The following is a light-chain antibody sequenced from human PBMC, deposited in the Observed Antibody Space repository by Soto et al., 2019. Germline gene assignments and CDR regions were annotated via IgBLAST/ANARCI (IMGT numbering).Light chain of an antibody. Sequence: QPASVSGSPGQSITISCTGTSSDGGSYNLVSWYQQNPGKAPKLMIYEGSKRPSGISNRFSGSKSGNTASLTISGLQAEDEADYYCCSYAGSSTFLYVFGTGTKLTVL. J-gene: IGLJ1*01. CDR1: SSDGGSYNL. V-gene: IGLV2-23*03. CDR3: CSYAGSSTFLYV. CDR2: EGS.